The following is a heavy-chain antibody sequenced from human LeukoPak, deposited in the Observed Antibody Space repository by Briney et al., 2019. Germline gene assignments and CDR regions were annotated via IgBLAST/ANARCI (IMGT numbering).Heavy chain of an antibody. J-gene: IGHJ5*02. D-gene: IGHD2-2*01. CDR1: GYTFTSYD. CDR3: AVYCSSTSCHNWFDP. Sequence: ASVKVSCKASGYTFTSYDINWVRQATGQGLEWMGWMNPNGGNTGYAQKFQGRVTMTRNTSISTAYMELSSLRSEDTAVYYCAVYCSSTSCHNWFDPWGQGTLVTVSS. V-gene: IGHV1-8*01. CDR2: MNPNGGNT.